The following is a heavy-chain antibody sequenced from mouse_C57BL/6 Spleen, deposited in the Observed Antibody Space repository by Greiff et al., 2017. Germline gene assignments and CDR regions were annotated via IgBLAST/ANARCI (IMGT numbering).Heavy chain of an antibody. Sequence: QVQLQQPGAELVMPGASVKLSCKASGYTFTSYWMHWVKQRPGQGLEWIGEIDPSDSYTNYNQKFKGKSTLTVDKSSSTAYMPLSSLTSEDSAVYYCARRGLLRHAMDYWGQGTLVTVSS. CDR3: ARRGLLRHAMDY. J-gene: IGHJ4*01. D-gene: IGHD2-3*01. CDR2: IDPSDSYT. CDR1: GYTFTSYW. V-gene: IGHV1-69*01.